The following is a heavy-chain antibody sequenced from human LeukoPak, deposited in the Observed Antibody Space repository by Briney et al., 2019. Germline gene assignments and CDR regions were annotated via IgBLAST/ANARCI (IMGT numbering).Heavy chain of an antibody. CDR1: GGSISSYH. D-gene: IGHD5-18*01. J-gene: IGHJ4*02. V-gene: IGHV4-59*01. CDR3: ARGISGRYSYGYFHFDY. CDR2: IYYSGST. Sequence: SETLSLTCTVSGGSISSYHWSWIRQPPGKGLEWIGYIYYSGSTNYNPSLKSRVTISVDTSKNQFSLKLSSVTAADTAVYYCARGISGRYSYGYFHFDYWGQGTLVTVSS.